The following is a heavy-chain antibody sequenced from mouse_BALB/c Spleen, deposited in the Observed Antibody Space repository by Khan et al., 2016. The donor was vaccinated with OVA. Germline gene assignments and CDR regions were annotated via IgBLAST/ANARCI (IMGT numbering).Heavy chain of an antibody. CDR1: GYTFTDFI. D-gene: IGHD2-13*01. Sequence: VRLQQSGPELVKPGASVKIPCKASGYTFTDFIIDWVKQSLGESLEWIGDINTNNGGTIYNQKFKGKATLTVDKSSSTAYMELSSLTAEDTAVYYCARHGDGGFAYWGQGTLVTVSA. CDR2: INTNNGGT. J-gene: IGHJ3*01. V-gene: IGHV1-18*01. CDR3: ARHGDGGFAY.